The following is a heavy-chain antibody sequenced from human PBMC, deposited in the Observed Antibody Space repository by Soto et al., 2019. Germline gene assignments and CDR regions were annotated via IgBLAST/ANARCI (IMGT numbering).Heavy chain of an antibody. Sequence: GGSLRLSCAASGFTFSSYAMSWVRQAPGKGLEWVSAISGDGGGTYYADSVKGRFTISRDNAKNTLYLQMSSLRGEDTAVYHCAKKLVVAGYYFFDYWGQGTLVTVSS. CDR1: GFTFSSYA. V-gene: IGHV3-23*01. CDR2: ISGDGGGT. D-gene: IGHD6-19*01. CDR3: AKKLVVAGYYFFDY. J-gene: IGHJ4*02.